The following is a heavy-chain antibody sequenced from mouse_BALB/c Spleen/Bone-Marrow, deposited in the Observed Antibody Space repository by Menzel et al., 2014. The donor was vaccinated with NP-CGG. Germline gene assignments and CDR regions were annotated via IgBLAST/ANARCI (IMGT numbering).Heavy chain of an antibody. Sequence: VKVVESGPGLVAPSQSLSITCTVSGFSLTSYGVHWVRQPPGKGLEWLGVIXAGGSTDYNSALMSRLSISKDNSKSQVFLKMNSLQTDDTAMYYCARDESGSCGDYWGQGTSVIVSS. J-gene: IGHJ4*01. V-gene: IGHV2-9*02. CDR2: IXAGGST. D-gene: IGHD1-1*02. CDR1: GFSLTSYG. CDR3: ARDESGSCGDY.